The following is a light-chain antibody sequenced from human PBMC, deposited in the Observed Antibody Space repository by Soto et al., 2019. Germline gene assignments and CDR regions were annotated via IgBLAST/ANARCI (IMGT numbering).Light chain of an antibody. CDR2: SNN. CDR3: AAWDDGLNGWV. V-gene: IGLV1-44*01. CDR1: SSNIGSNT. J-gene: IGLJ3*02. Sequence: QSVLTQPPSASGTPGQRVTISCSGSSSNIGSNTVNWYQQLPGTAPKLLIYSNNQRPSGVPDRFSGSKSGTSASLAISGHQSEDEADYYCAAWDDGLNGWVFGGGTKLIVL.